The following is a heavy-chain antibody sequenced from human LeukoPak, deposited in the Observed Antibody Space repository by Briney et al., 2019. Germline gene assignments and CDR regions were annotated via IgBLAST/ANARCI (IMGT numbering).Heavy chain of an antibody. CDR2: ISGSGGST. V-gene: IGHV3-23*01. D-gene: IGHD2-8*01. CDR1: RFTFSTYV. J-gene: IGHJ4*02. Sequence: GGSLRLSCVVSRFTFSTYVMSWVRQSPGKGLEWVSTISGSGGSTYYADSVKGRFTISRDNSKNTLYLQMNSLRAEDTAVYYCATNDYFDYWGQGTLVSVSS. CDR3: ATNDYFDY.